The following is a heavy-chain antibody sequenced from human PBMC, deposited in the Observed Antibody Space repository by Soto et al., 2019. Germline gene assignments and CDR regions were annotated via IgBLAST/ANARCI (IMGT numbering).Heavy chain of an antibody. CDR1: GFTFSSYA. CDR3: ASGTDIVLVPAAMRFDP. Sequence: QVQLVESGGGVVQPGRSLRLSCAASGFTFSSYAMHWVRQAPGKGLEWVAVISYDGSNKYYADSVKGRFTISRDNSKNTLYRQMNSLRAEDTAGYYCASGTDIVLVPAAMRFDPWGQGTLVTVSS. D-gene: IGHD2-2*01. V-gene: IGHV3-30-3*01. CDR2: ISYDGSNK. J-gene: IGHJ5*02.